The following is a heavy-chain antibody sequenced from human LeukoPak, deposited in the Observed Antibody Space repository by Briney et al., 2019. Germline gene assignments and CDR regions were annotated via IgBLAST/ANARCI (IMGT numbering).Heavy chain of an antibody. CDR1: GGSISSSSYY. J-gene: IGHJ6*02. Sequence: SETLPLTCTVSGGSISSSSYYWGWIRQPPGKGLEWIGSIYYSGNTYYNPSLKSRVTISVDTSKNQFSLKLSSVTAADTAVYYCASSFDNSSFLDLRYYYGMDVWGQGTTVTVSS. V-gene: IGHV4-39*01. CDR2: IYYSGNT. D-gene: IGHD3-22*01. CDR3: ASSFDNSSFLDLRYYYGMDV.